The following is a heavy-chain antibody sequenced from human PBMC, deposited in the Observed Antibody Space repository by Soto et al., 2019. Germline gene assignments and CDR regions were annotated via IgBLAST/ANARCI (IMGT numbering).Heavy chain of an antibody. CDR2: IIPQFPTP. V-gene: IGHV1-69*01. D-gene: IGHD5-18*01. CDR1: GGIFRSNA. J-gene: IGHJ4*02. Sequence: QVQLVQPGAEVRKPGSSVKVSCKSSGGIFRSNAISWVRQAPGQGLEWMGAIIPQFPTPYYAQKFQGRVTITADESTSTAYMALNSLRSDDTAVYFCARDAADTPMVYWGQGTLLTVSS. CDR3: ARDAADTPMVY.